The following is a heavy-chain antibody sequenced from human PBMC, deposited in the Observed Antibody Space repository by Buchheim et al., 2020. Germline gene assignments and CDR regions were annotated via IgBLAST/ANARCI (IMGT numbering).Heavy chain of an antibody. Sequence: QVQLVQSGAEVKKPGASVKVSCKASGYTFTGYYMHWVRQAPGQGLEWMGWNNPNSGGTNYAQKFQGWVTMTRDTSISTAYMELSRLISDDTAVYYCARGYCSSTSCYASGGYYYYGMDVWGQGTT. J-gene: IGHJ6*02. D-gene: IGHD2-2*01. CDR2: NNPNSGGT. CDR1: GYTFTGYY. CDR3: ARGYCSSTSCYASGGYYYYGMDV. V-gene: IGHV1-2*04.